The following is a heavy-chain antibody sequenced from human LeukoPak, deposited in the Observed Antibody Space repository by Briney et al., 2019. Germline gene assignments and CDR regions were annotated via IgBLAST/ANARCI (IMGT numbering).Heavy chain of an antibody. CDR3: AKDIFGSTSSPDAFDI. CDR2: ISWNSGSI. V-gene: IGHV3-9*01. D-gene: IGHD2-2*01. CDR1: GFTFSSYA. Sequence: PGGSLRLSCAASGFTFSSYAMSWVRQAPGKGLEWVSGISWNSGSIGYADSVKGRFTISRDNAKNSLYLQMNSLRAEDTALYYCAKDIFGSTSSPDAFDIWGQGTMVTVSS. J-gene: IGHJ3*02.